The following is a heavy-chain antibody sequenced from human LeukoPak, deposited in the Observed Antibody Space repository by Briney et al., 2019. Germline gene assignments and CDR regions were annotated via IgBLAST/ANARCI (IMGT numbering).Heavy chain of an antibody. J-gene: IGHJ4*02. Sequence: GASVKVSCKASGGTFSSYAISWVRQAPGQGLEWMGRIIPILGIANYAQKFQGRVTITADKSTSTAYMELSRLRSDDTAVYYCARGGSMTGYYDYWGQGTLVTVSS. CDR1: GGTFSSYA. D-gene: IGHD3-9*01. CDR2: IIPILGIA. V-gene: IGHV1-69*04. CDR3: ARGGSMTGYYDY.